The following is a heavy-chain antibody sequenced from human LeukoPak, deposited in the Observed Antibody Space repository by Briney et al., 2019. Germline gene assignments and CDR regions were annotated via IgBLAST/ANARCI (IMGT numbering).Heavy chain of an antibody. CDR2: IIPILGIA. J-gene: IGHJ4*02. CDR1: GGTFSNYA. CDR3: ARDRNRYGSGSLFFFDY. Sequence: SVKVSCKASGGTFSNYAISWVRQAPGQGLEWMGRIIPILGIANYAQKFQGRVTITADKSTSTAYMELSSLRSEDTAVYYCARDRNRYGSGSLFFFDYWGQGTLVTVSS. D-gene: IGHD3-10*01. V-gene: IGHV1-69*04.